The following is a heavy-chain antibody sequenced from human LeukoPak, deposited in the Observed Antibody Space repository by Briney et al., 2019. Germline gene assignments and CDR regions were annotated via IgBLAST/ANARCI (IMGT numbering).Heavy chain of an antibody. CDR1: GGSISSYY. CDR3: ARGFGELILDY. J-gene: IGHJ4*02. V-gene: IGHV4-59*01. CDR2: IYYSGST. Sequence: SETLSLTCTVSGGSISSYYWSWIRQPPGKGPEWIGYIYYSGSTNYNPSLKSRVTISVDTSKNQFSLKLSSVTAADTAVYYCARGFGELILDYWGQGTLVTVSS. D-gene: IGHD3-10*01.